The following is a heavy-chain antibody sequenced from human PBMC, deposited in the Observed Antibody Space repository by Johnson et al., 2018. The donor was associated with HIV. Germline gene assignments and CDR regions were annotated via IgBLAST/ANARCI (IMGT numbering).Heavy chain of an antibody. CDR3: ARPSSIASLYDEFDI. J-gene: IGHJ3*02. Sequence: QEQLVESGGGVVQPGRSLRLSCAASGFTFSCYAMHWVRQAPGKGLEWVAVISYHGSNTYYADSMRGRFTISRDNSKNTLYLQMNSLRVEDTAVYYCARPSSIASLYDEFDIWGQGTMVTVSS. D-gene: IGHD6-6*01. CDR2: ISYHGSNT. CDR1: GFTFSCYA. V-gene: IGHV3-30*04.